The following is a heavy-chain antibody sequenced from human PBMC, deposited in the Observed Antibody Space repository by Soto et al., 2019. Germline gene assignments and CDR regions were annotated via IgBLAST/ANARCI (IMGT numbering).Heavy chain of an antibody. V-gene: IGHV3-48*01. CDR3: ARGCSGSCWFNY. D-gene: IGHD2-15*01. Sequence: GGSLRLSCAASGFTFSSYWMSWVRQAPGKGLEWISYISSSSSPIFYADSVKGRFIVSRDNARNSLYLQMNSLRAEDTAVYYCARGCSGSCWFNYWGQGTLVTVSS. CDR2: ISSSSSPI. J-gene: IGHJ4*02. CDR1: GFTFSSYW.